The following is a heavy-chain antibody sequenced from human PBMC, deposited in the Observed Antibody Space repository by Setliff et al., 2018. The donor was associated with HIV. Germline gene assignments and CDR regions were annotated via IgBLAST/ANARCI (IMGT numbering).Heavy chain of an antibody. CDR2: IDHSGST. CDR3: ARGLNYYGSGSYLPLGY. J-gene: IGHJ4*02. D-gene: IGHD3-10*01. Sequence: SDTLSLTCAVYGGSFNDYYWTWIRQPPGKGLEWIGEIDHSGSTKYHASLKSRVTISIVTSKNQISLKLSSVTAADTAVYYCARGLNYYGSGSYLPLGYWGQGTLVTVSS. CDR1: GGSFNDYY. V-gene: IGHV4-34*01.